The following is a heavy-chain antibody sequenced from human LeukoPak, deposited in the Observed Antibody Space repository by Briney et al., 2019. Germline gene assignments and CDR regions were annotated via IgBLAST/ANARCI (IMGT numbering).Heavy chain of an antibody. CDR2: FDPEDGET. V-gene: IGHV1-24*01. CDR1: GYTLTELS. Sequence: GASVKVSCKVSGYTLTELSMHWVRQAPGKGLEWMGGFDPEDGETIYAQKFQGRVTMTEDTSTDTAYMELSSLRSEDTAVYYCATDRGYYDSSGYYIFGHWGQGTLVTVSS. J-gene: IGHJ5*02. D-gene: IGHD3-22*01. CDR3: ATDRGYYDSSGYYIFGH.